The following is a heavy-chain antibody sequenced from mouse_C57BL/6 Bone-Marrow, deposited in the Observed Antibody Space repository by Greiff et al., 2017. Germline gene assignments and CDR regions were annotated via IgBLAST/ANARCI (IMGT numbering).Heavy chain of an antibody. CDR1: GFTFSDYG. Sequence: EVKVVESGGGLVKPGGSLKLSCAASGFTFSDYGMHWVRQAPEKGLEWVAYISSGSSTIYYADTVKGRFTISRDNAKNTLFLQMTSLRSEDTAMYYCARRHYDGSSYSWFAYWGQGTLVTVSA. CDR3: ARRHYDGSSYSWFAY. D-gene: IGHD1-1*01. V-gene: IGHV5-17*01. J-gene: IGHJ3*01. CDR2: ISSGSSTI.